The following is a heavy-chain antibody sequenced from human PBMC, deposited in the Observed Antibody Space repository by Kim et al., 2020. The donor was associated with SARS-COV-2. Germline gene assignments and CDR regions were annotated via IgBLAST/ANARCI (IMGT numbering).Heavy chain of an antibody. CDR3: ARGIGGGDFWSGGLVSGWFDP. J-gene: IGHJ5*02. CDR2: IYYSGST. CDR1: GGSISSYY. D-gene: IGHD3-3*01. Sequence: SETLSLTCTVSGGSISSYYWSWIRQPPGKGLEWIGYIYYSGSTNYNPSLKSRVTISVDTSKNQFSLKLSSVTAADTAVYYCARGIGGGDFWSGGLVSGWFDPWGQGTLVTVSS. V-gene: IGHV4-59*01.